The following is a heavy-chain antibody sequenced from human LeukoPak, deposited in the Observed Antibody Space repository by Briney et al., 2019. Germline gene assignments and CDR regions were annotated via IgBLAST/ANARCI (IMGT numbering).Heavy chain of an antibody. Sequence: ASVKVSCKASGYTFSSYYMHWVRQAPREGLEWMGIINPSGGSTSYAQKFQGRVTMTRDTSTSTVYMELSSLRSEDTAVYYCASPAIYGAGTSLDYWGQGTLVTVSS. CDR1: GYTFSSYY. D-gene: IGHD3-10*01. J-gene: IGHJ4*02. CDR3: ASPAIYGAGTSLDY. CDR2: INPSGGST. V-gene: IGHV1-46*01.